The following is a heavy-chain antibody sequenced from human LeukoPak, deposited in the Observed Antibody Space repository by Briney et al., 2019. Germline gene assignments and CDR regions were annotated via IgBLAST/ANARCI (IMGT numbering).Heavy chain of an antibody. Sequence: GASVKVSCKASGYTFTSYGISWVRQAPGQGLEWMGWISAYNGNTNYAQKLQGRVTMTTDTSTSTAYMELGSLRSDDTAVYYCAKHQSSSGWARGYYYYYYMDVWGKGTTVTVSS. D-gene: IGHD6-19*01. CDR1: GYTFTSYG. CDR2: ISAYNGNT. V-gene: IGHV1-18*01. CDR3: AKHQSSSGWARGYYYYYYMDV. J-gene: IGHJ6*03.